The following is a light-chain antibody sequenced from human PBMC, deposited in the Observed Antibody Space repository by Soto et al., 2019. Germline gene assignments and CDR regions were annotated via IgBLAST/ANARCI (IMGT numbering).Light chain of an antibody. CDR1: QSISIY. V-gene: IGKV1-39*01. J-gene: IGKJ3*01. CDR2: AAS. CDR3: QQSYSTLGGFT. Sequence: DIQMTQSPSSLSASVGDRVTITCRASQSISIYLNWYQQKPGKAPKLLIYAASSLQSGVPSRFSGSGSGTDFTLTISSLQPEDFATYYCQQSYSTLGGFTFGPGTKVDIK.